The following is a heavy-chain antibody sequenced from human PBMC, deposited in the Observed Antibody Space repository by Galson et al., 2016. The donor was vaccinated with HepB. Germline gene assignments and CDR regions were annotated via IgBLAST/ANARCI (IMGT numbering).Heavy chain of an antibody. V-gene: IGHV4-39*01. Sequence: ETLSLTCTVSGGSINSSHYYWGWIRQPPGKGLEWIGSIYSSGSTYYNPSLKSRLTISVDTPKNQFSLKLSSVTAADTAVYYCSRRGLNDYWGQGTLVIVSS. J-gene: IGHJ4*02. CDR1: GGSINSSHYY. CDR2: IYSSGST. D-gene: IGHD3/OR15-3a*01. CDR3: SRRGLNDY.